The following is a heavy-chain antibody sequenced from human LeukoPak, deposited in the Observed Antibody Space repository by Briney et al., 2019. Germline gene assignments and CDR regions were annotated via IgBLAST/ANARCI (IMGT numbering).Heavy chain of an antibody. Sequence: SETLSLTCAVSGYSISSSNWWGWIRQPPGKGLEWIGYIYYSGTTHYNPSLKSRVTISVDTSKSQFSLKLSSVTAADTAVYYCARGRPYRYSSSWYDYWGQGTLVTVSS. CDR3: ARGRPYRYSSSWYDY. V-gene: IGHV4-28*03. J-gene: IGHJ4*02. CDR1: GYSISSSNW. D-gene: IGHD6-13*01. CDR2: IYYSGTT.